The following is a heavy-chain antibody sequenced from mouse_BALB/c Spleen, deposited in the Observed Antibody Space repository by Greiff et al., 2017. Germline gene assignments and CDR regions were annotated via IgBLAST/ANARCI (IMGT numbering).Heavy chain of an antibody. V-gene: IGHV1-55*01. CDR3: SRVPYYYGSSYYAMDY. Sequence: QVQLQQPGAELVKPGASVKMSCKASGYTFTSYWINWVKQRPGQGLEWIGDIYPGRGITNYNEKFKSKATLTLDTSSSTAYMQLSNLTSEDSAVYYCSRVPYYYGSSYYAMDYWGQGTSVTVSS. J-gene: IGHJ4*01. D-gene: IGHD1-1*01. CDR2: IYPGRGIT. CDR1: GYTFTSYW.